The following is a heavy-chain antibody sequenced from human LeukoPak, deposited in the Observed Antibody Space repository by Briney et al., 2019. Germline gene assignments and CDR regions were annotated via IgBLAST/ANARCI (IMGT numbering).Heavy chain of an antibody. CDR3: ARTRYSSSPTPHWYFDL. Sequence: ASVKVSCKASGGTFSSYAISWVRQAPGQGLEWMGGIIPIFGTANYAQKFQGRVTITADKSTSTAYMELSSLRSEDTAVYYCARTRYSSSPTPHWYFDLWGRGTLVTVSS. V-gene: IGHV1-69*06. D-gene: IGHD6-13*01. CDR1: GGTFSSYA. J-gene: IGHJ2*01. CDR2: IIPIFGTA.